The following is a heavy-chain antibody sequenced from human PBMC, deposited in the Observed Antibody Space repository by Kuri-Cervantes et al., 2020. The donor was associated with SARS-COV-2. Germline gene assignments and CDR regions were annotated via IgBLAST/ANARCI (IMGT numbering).Heavy chain of an antibody. V-gene: IGHV1-46*01. CDR2: INPSGDRT. D-gene: IGHD6-13*01. J-gene: IGHJ4*02. Sequence: ASVKVSCKASGYTFTSYYMHWVRQAPGEGLEWMGVINPSGDRTTYAQKFQGRVTMTRDTSTSTVYMELSSLRSEDTAIYYCARDLGEQLEADYWDQGTPVTVSS. CDR3: ARDLGEQLEADY. CDR1: GYTFTSYY.